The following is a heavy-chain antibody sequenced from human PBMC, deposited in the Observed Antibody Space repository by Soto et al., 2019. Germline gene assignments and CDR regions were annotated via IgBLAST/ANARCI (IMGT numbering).Heavy chain of an antibody. D-gene: IGHD3-16*01. Sequence: PSETLSLTCTVSVDSISSGTKYWSWIRQPAGKGLDRSGCIFAGVTTDDNPTLNSRLTMSLDASKNQFSLKFNSLTDADTAVYFCARVPSPFDYYYAMDVWGQGTTVTVSS. CDR1: VDSISSGTKY. V-gene: IGHV4-30-4*01. J-gene: IGHJ6*02. CDR2: IFAGVTT. CDR3: ARVPSPFDYYYAMDV.